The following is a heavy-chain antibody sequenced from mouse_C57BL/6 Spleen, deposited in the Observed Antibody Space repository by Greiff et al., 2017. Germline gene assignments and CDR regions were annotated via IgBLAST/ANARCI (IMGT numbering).Heavy chain of an antibody. CDR1: GYAFSSSW. CDR2: IYPGDGDT. V-gene: IGHV1-82*01. D-gene: IGHD2-4*01. Sequence: VQLQQSGPELVKPGASVKISCKASGYAFSSSWMNWVKQRPGKGLEWIGRIYPGDGDTNYNGKFKGKATLTADKSSSTAYMQLSSLTSEDSAVYFCAREGIYYDYDVYAMDYWGQGTSVTVSS. J-gene: IGHJ4*01. CDR3: AREGIYYDYDVYAMDY.